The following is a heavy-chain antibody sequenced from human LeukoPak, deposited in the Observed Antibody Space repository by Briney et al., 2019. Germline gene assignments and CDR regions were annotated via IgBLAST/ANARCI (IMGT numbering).Heavy chain of an antibody. CDR2: ISGSGGST. J-gene: IGHJ4*02. V-gene: IGHV3-23*01. D-gene: IGHD1-26*01. CDR3: AKGGYSGSYYGGDY. Sequence: GGSLRLSCAASEFTFSSYAMSWVRQAPGKGLEWVSAISGSGGSTYYADSVKGRFTISRDNSKNTLYLQMNSLRAEDTAVYYCAKGGYSGSYYGGDYWGQGTLVTVSS. CDR1: EFTFSSYA.